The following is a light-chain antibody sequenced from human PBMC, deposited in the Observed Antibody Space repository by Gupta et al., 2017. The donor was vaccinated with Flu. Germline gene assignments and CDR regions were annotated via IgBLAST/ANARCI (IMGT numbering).Light chain of an antibody. CDR3: SSYAGSNYWV. V-gene: IGLV2-8*01. CDR1: SSDVGAYTH. J-gene: IGLJ3*02. CDR2: EVT. Sequence: QSALTQPPFASGSPGQSVTISCTGTSSDVGAYTHVSWYQQHPGKAPKLMISEVTKRPSGVPDRFSGSKSGNTASLTVSGLQADDEADYYCSSYAGSNYWVFGGGTKLTVL.